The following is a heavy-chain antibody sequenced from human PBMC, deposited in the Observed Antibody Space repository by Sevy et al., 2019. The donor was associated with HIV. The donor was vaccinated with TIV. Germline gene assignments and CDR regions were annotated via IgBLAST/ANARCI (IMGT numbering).Heavy chain of an antibody. V-gene: IGHV3-30*03. Sequence: GGSLRLSCVASAFTFSTYGMHWVRQAPGKGLEWVLVISFDGSHKYYADSVKGRCTVSRDNSKNTLNLQMNSLRAEDTAVYYCARDLRPHLLYSDFWSGYSGMDVWGQGTTVTVSS. D-gene: IGHD3-3*01. CDR3: ARDLRPHLLYSDFWSGYSGMDV. J-gene: IGHJ6*02. CDR2: ISFDGSHK. CDR1: AFTFSTYG.